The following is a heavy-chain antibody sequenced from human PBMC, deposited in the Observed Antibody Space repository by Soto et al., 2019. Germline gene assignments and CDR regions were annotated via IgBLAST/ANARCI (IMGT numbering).Heavy chain of an antibody. D-gene: IGHD2-15*01. J-gene: IGHJ4*02. CDR1: GSSIKSSNYF. CDR2: IHSSGGT. CDR3: GRLAEAATGHTDFDF. V-gene: IGHV4-39*02. Sequence: SSETLSLTFTVSGSSIKSSNYFWGWIRQPPGKGLEFVGSIHSSGGTYYNPSLKSRVTVSVDLSNSHFSLSLKSLTATDTAVYYCGRLAEAATGHTDFDFWGQGTLVTVS.